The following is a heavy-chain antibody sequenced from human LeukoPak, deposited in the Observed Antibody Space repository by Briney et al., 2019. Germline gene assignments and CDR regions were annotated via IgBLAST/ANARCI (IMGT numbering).Heavy chain of an antibody. CDR1: GFTVNNNG. CDR2: ISGTGGST. Sequence: GGSLRLSCAASGFTVNNNGLSWFRQAPGKGLEWVSDISGTGGSTYYADSVKGRFTVSRDNSKNTLYLQMNSLRAEDTAVYYATGHGSSSYWGQGTLVTVSS. D-gene: IGHD1-1*01. J-gene: IGHJ4*02. V-gene: IGHV3-23*01. CDR3: TGHGSSSY.